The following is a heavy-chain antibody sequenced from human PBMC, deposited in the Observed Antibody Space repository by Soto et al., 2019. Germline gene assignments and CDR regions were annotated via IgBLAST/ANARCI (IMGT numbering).Heavy chain of an antibody. Sequence: GGSLRLSCAASGFTFSSYAMHWVRQAPGKGLEWVAVISYDGSNKYYADSVKGRFTISRDNSKNTLYLQMNSLRAEDTAVYYCARGSRYSSSWNGADAFDIWGQGTMVTVSS. CDR1: GFTFSSYA. J-gene: IGHJ3*02. CDR3: ARGSRYSSSWNGADAFDI. D-gene: IGHD6-6*01. CDR2: ISYDGSNK. V-gene: IGHV3-30*04.